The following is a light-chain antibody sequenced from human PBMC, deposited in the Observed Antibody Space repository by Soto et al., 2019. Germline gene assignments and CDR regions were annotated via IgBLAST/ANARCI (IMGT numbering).Light chain of an antibody. CDR3: QVWDIMTDNDV. CDR2: YDS. V-gene: IGLV3-21*04. CDR1: NIGNKR. Sequence: SYELTQPPSVSVAPEKTATITCGGNNIGNKRVHWYRQKPGQAPVLLISYDSDRPSGIPARFSGSNSENTATLTISRVEAGDEADYYCQVWDIMTDNDVFGSGTKLTVL. J-gene: IGLJ1*01.